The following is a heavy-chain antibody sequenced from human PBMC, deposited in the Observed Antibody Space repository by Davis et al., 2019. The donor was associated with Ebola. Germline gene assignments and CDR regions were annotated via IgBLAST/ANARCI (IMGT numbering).Heavy chain of an antibody. D-gene: IGHD1-20*01. V-gene: IGHV3-20*04. CDR2: INWNGGIT. Sequence: PGGSLRLSCVASEFTFDDYAMNWVRQAPGKGLEWVSGINWNGGITGYADSVKGRFTISRDNARDSLYLQINSLRAEDTAVYYCARDFGFRNWNDESYYYSGMDVWGQGTTVTVSS. CDR1: EFTFDDYA. CDR3: ARDFGFRNWNDESYYYSGMDV. J-gene: IGHJ6*02.